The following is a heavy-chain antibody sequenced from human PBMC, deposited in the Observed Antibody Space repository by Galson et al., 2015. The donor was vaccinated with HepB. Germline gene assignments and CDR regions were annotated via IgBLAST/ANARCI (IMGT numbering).Heavy chain of an antibody. V-gene: IGHV5-51*01. CDR3: ARHGSITMVRGVTPGWFDP. CDR2: IYPGDSDT. J-gene: IGHJ5*02. D-gene: IGHD3-10*01. Sequence: SGAEVKKPGESLKISCKGSEYSFTSYWIGWVRQMPGKGLEWMGIIYPGDSDTRYSPSFQGQVTISADKSISTAYLQWSSLKASDTAMYYCARHGSITMVRGVTPGWFDPWGQGTLVTVSS. CDR1: EYSFTSYW.